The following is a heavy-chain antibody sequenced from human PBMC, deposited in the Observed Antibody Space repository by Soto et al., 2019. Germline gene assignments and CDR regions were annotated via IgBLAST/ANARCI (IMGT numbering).Heavy chain of an antibody. CDR2: ISYDGSNK. D-gene: IGHD4-4*01. CDR1: GFTFSSYA. J-gene: IGHJ6*02. Sequence: PGGSLRLSCAASGFTFSSYAMHWVRQAPGKGLEWVAVISYDGSNKYYADSVKGRFTISRDNSKNTLYLQMNSLRAEDTAVYYCARESDYSILYYYYGMDVWGQGTTVTVSS. V-gene: IGHV3-30-3*01. CDR3: ARESDYSILYYYYGMDV.